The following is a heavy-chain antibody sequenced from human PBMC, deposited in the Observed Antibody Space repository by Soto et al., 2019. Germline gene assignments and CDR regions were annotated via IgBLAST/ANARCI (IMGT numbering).Heavy chain of an antibody. CDR3: ARYIPGVRYYGMDV. CDR1: GFPLSGYA. CDR2: IGESGTPT. V-gene: IGHV3-23*01. D-gene: IGHD2-2*01. Sequence: EVQLLESGGGLVQPGGSWRPSGEASGFPLSGYARNWSRKPPGKGREWVSLIGESGTPTYYADSVKGRFTISRDNSGNTLFLEMYSLRAEDTAVYYCARYIPGVRYYGMDVWGQGTTVTVSS. J-gene: IGHJ6*02.